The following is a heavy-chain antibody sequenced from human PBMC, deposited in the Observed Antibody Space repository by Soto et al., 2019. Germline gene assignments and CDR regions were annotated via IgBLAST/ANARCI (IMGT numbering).Heavy chain of an antibody. Sequence: EVQLVESGGGLVQPGGSLRLSCVASGFTFNYYWMHWVRQAPGKGLVWVSRIQSDGSSPDYVDSVKGRFTISRDNAKNTLYLEMNNLRAEDTAVYYCARGGDPDYWGQGTLVTVSS. CDR3: ARGGDPDY. CDR2: IQSDGSSP. CDR1: GFTFNYYW. J-gene: IGHJ4*02. D-gene: IGHD2-21*02. V-gene: IGHV3-74*01.